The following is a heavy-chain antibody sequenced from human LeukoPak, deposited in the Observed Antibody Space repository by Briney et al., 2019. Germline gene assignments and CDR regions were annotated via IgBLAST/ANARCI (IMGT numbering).Heavy chain of an antibody. CDR1: GFNFDRYT. J-gene: IGHJ4*02. CDR3: AKELDTMFFDY. D-gene: IGHD3-10*02. V-gene: IGHV3-43*01. CDR2: AGWAGGTT. Sequence: GGSLRLSCATSGFNFDRYTIHWVRQAPGKGLEWVSLAGWAGGTTFYSDSVRGRFTISRDSGRKSVYLQMNSLTTDDTTFYFCAKELDTMFFDYWGQGALVTVSS.